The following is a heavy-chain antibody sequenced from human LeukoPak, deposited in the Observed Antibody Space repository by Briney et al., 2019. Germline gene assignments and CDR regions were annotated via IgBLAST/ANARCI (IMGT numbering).Heavy chain of an antibody. CDR3: ARAGNYYFEH. J-gene: IGHJ4*02. CDR1: GFTFGTYW. CDR2: INSDGSTT. V-gene: IGHV3-74*01. D-gene: IGHD3-10*01. Sequence: PGGSLRLSCAASGFTFGTYWMHWVRHTPGQGLGWVSRINSDGSTTNYADSVKGRFTVSRDNAQNTLYLQMSSLRAEDTAVYYCARAGNYYFEHWGQGALVTVSS.